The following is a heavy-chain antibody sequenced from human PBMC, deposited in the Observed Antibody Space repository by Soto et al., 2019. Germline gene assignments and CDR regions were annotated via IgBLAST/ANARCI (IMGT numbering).Heavy chain of an antibody. CDR2: MNPNSGNT. CDR3: ARVPPSPFTIFGVVIIPREFDP. CDR1: GYTFTSYD. J-gene: IGHJ5*02. D-gene: IGHD3-3*01. V-gene: IGHV1-8*01. Sequence: GASVKVSCKASGYTFTSYDINWARQATGQGLEWMGWMNPNSGNTGYAQKFQGRVTMTRNTSISTAYMELSSLRSEDTAVYYCARVPPSPFTIFGVVIIPREFDPWGQGTLVTVSS.